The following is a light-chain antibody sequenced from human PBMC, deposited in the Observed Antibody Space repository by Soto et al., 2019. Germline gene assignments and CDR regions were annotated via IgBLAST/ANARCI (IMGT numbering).Light chain of an antibody. J-gene: IGLJ1*01. V-gene: IGLV2-14*01. CDR2: EVS. Sequence: QSVLTQPASVSGSPGQSITISCTGTSSDVGGYNSVSWYQQHPGKAPKLMIYEVSNRPSGVSNRFSGSKSGNTASLTISGLQAEDEADYYCSSYTSSSTYVFGPGTKLTVL. CDR1: SSDVGGYNS. CDR3: SSYTSSSTYV.